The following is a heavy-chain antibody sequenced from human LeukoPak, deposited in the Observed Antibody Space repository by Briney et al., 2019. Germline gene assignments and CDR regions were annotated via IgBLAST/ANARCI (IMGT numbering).Heavy chain of an antibody. CDR1: GGTFSRYT. V-gene: IGHV1-69*13. D-gene: IGHD3-22*01. CDR2: IIPIFGKA. CDR3: ARDAAIYDSSAYYYLW. Sequence: GASVKVSCKASGGTFSRYTISWVRQAPGQGLEWMGGIIPIFGKANYAQKFQGRVAITADESSSTAYMELSSLRSEDTAVYYCARDAAIYDSSAYYYLWWGQGTLVTVSS. J-gene: IGHJ4*02.